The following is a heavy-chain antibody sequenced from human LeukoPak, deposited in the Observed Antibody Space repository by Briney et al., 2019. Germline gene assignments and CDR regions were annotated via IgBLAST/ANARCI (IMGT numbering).Heavy chain of an antibody. Sequence: GGSLRLSCAASGFTFSSYAMHWVRQAPGKGLEWVAVISYDGSNKYYADSVKGRFTISRDNSKNTLYLQMNSLRAEDTAVYYCAREDCSGGSCYSDYYDSSGPPYWGQGTLVTVSS. D-gene: IGHD2-15*01. CDR2: ISYDGSNK. J-gene: IGHJ4*02. V-gene: IGHV3-30-3*01. CDR1: GFTFSSYA. CDR3: AREDCSGGSCYSDYYDSSGPPY.